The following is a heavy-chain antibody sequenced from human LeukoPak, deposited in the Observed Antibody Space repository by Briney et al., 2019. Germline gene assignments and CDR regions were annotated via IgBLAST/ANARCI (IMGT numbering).Heavy chain of an antibody. CDR3: ARDLVSAGFDI. D-gene: IGHD6-6*01. CDR2: INTNTGIP. Sequence: GASVKVSCKASGYTFTSYGISWVRQAPGQGLELMGWINTNTGIPTYAQGFAGRFVFSLDTSVTTAYLQITSLKAEDTAVYYCARDLVSAGFDIWGQGTMVTVSS. CDR1: GYTFTSYG. V-gene: IGHV7-4-1*02. J-gene: IGHJ3*02.